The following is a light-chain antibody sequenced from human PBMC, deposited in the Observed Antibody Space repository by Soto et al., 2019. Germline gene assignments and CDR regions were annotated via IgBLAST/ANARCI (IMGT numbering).Light chain of an antibody. J-gene: IGKJ5*01. V-gene: IGKV1-13*02. CDR3: QQFNSYPIT. CDR1: QGISSA. CDR2: DAS. Sequence: AIQLTKSPSSLSASVGDRVTITCRASQGISSALAWYQQKPGKAPKLLIYDASSLESGVSSRFSGSGSGTDFTLTISRLQPEDLATYYCQQFNSYPITFGQGTRRAIK.